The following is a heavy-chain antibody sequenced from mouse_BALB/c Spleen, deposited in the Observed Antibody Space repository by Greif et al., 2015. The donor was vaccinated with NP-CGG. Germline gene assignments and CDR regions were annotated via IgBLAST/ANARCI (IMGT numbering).Heavy chain of an antibody. V-gene: IGHV3-8*02. J-gene: IGHJ2*01. CDR1: GDSITSGY. Sequence: ESGPRLVKPSQTLSLTCSVTGDSITSGYWNWIRKFPGNKLEYMGYISYSGSTYYNPSLKSRVSITRDTSKNXYYLQLNSVTTEDTATYYCARYYYGSSYYFDYWGQGTTLTVSS. CDR2: ISYSGST. CDR3: ARYYYGSSYYFDY. D-gene: IGHD1-1*01.